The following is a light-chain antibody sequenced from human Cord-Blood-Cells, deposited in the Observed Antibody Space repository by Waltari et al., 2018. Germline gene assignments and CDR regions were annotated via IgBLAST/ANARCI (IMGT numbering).Light chain of an antibody. J-gene: IGLJ3*02. CDR2: DVS. CDR3: SSYTSSSTWV. V-gene: IGLV2-14*01. Sequence: QSALTQPASVSGSPGQSITISCTGTSSDVGGYNYVSWYQQHPGKAPKLMIYDVSKRPSGVSTLLSGPEYARAASLTMSGLQAEDEADYYCSSYTSSSTWVFGGGTKLTVL. CDR1: SSDVGGYNY.